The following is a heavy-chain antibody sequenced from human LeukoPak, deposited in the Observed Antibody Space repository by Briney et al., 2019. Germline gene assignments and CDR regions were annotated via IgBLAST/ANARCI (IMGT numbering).Heavy chain of an antibody. CDR2: IKEDGREK. CDR3: ARGWGEKGYCRGGTCNNPQFDY. V-gene: IGHV3-7*01. Sequence: GGSLRLSCEASGFRFSDYWMTWVRQAPGKGLEWVANIKEDGREKYYVDSVKGRFTLSKDNAKNSVYLQMNSLGAEDTAVYYCARGWGEKGYCRGGTCNNPQFDYWGQGSLVSVSS. J-gene: IGHJ4*02. D-gene: IGHD2-15*01. CDR1: GFRFSDYW.